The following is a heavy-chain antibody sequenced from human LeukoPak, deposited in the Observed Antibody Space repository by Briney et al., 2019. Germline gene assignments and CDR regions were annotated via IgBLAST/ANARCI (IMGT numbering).Heavy chain of an antibody. V-gene: IGHV4-34*01. CDR2: INHSGST. Sequence: SETLSLTCTVSGGSFSGYYWSWIRQPPGKGLEWIGEINHSGSTNYNPPLKSRVTISVDTSKNQFSLKLSSVTAADTAVYYCARWGTYYYDSSGYYYDYWGQGTLVTVSS. CDR3: ARWGTYYYDSSGYYYDY. CDR1: GGSFSGYY. J-gene: IGHJ4*02. D-gene: IGHD3-22*01.